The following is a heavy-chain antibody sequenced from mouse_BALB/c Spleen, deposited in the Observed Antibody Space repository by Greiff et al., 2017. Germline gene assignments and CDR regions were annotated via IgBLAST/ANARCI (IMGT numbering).Heavy chain of an antibody. CDR1: GFFLTSGYY. D-gene: IGHD1-1*01. V-gene: IGHV3-6*02. J-gene: IGHJ2*01. CDR2: ISYDGSN. CDR3: ARALITTALDY. Sequence: SGPCPVKPSQSLFHTCPVTGFFLTSGYYWHGIPQFPGNTLVLMGHISYDGSNNYNPSLKNLITITRDTSKNQFYLKLNSVTTEDTATYYFARALITTALDYWGQGTTLTVSS.